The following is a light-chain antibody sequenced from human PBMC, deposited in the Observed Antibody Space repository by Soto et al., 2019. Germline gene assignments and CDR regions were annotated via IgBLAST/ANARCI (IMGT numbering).Light chain of an antibody. Sequence: QSALTQPASVSGSPGQSITLSCTGTNDDVGGYESVSWYQQHAGRAPRLIVYDVSNRPSGVSGRFSGSKFGNTASLTISGLQAEDEADYYCSSYPSSSLYVFGTGTKLTVL. CDR3: SSYPSSSLYV. CDR1: NDDVGGYES. CDR2: DVS. J-gene: IGLJ1*01. V-gene: IGLV2-14*01.